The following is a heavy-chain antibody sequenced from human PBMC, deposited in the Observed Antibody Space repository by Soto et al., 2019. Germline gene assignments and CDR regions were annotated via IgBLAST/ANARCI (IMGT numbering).Heavy chain of an antibody. CDR2: IIPIFGTA. Sequence: VASVKVSCKASGVTFSSYAISWVRQAPGQGLEWMGGIIPIFGTANYAQKFQGRVTITADESTSTAYMELSSLRSEDTAVYYCARNDYVWGSYRPLNGMDVWGQGTTVTVSS. CDR1: GVTFSSYA. V-gene: IGHV1-69*13. CDR3: ARNDYVWGSYRPLNGMDV. D-gene: IGHD3-16*02. J-gene: IGHJ6*02.